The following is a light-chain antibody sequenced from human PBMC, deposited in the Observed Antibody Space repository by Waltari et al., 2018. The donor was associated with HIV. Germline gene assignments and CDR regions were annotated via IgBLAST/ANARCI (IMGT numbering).Light chain of an antibody. CDR3: QQYGTSPPYT. CDR1: QTVSSAY. J-gene: IGKJ2*01. V-gene: IGKV3-20*01. Sequence: EVVLTQSPGTLSLSPGERPTLSCRASQTVSSAYLAWYQQKPGQAPRVLIYGASSRATGIPDRFSGSGSGTDFTLTISRLDPEDFAVYYCQQYGTSPPYTFGQGTRLDIK. CDR2: GAS.